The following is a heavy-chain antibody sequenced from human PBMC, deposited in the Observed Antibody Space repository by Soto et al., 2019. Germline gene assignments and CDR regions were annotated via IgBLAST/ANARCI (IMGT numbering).Heavy chain of an antibody. Sequence: SETLSLTCTVSGGSISSYYWSWIRQPPGKGLERIGYIYYSGSTNYNPSLKSRVTISVDTSKNQFSLKLSSVTAADTAVYYCARAIGHGYSYDYYYYGMDVWGQGTTVTVS. V-gene: IGHV4-59*01. J-gene: IGHJ6*02. D-gene: IGHD5-18*01. CDR1: GGSISSYY. CDR3: ARAIGHGYSYDYYYYGMDV. CDR2: IYYSGST.